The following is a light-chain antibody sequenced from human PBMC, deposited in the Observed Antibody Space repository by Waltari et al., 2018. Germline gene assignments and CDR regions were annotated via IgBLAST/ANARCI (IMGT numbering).Light chain of an antibody. CDR1: QSLLHNNGNNY. CDR3: QQYYTTPYT. CDR2: LGS. V-gene: IGKV2-28*01. J-gene: IGKJ2*01. Sequence: EIVMTQSPLSLPVTPGEPASIPCRPSQSLLHNNGNNYLDWYVQKPGQSPQVLIYLGSNRASGVPDRFSGSGSDTDFTLKISRVEAEDVAVYYCQQYYTTPYTFGQGTKLEIK.